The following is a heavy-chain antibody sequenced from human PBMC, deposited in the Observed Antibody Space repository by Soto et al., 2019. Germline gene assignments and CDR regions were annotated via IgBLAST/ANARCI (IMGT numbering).Heavy chain of an antibody. CDR2: IYYSGST. CDR3: ARDQALARQVAPDY. D-gene: IGHD2-21*01. J-gene: IGHJ4*02. Sequence: SETLSLTCTVSGGSISSYYWSWIRQPPGKGLEWIGYIYYSGSTNYNPSLKSRVTMTTATSTSTAYMELRSLRSDDTAVYYCARDQALARQVAPDYWGQGTLVTVSS. CDR1: GGSISSYY. V-gene: IGHV4-59*01.